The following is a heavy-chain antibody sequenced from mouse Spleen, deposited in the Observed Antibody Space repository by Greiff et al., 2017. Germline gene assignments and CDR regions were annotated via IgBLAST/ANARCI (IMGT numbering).Heavy chain of an antibody. D-gene: IGHD3-1*01. CDR1: GYTFTSYW. CDR2: INPSNGGT. J-gene: IGHJ4*01. Sequence: QVQLKQPGTELVKPGASVKLSCKASGYTFTSYWMHWVKQRPGQGLEWIGNINPSNGGTNYNEKFKSKATLTVDKSSSKAYMQLNSLTSEDSAVYFCARGELGLPYYAMDYWGQGTSVTVSS. CDR3: ARGELGLPYYAMDY. V-gene: IGHV1-53*01.